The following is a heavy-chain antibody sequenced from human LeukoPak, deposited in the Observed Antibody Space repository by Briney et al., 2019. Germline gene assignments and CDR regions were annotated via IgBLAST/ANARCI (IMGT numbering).Heavy chain of an antibody. J-gene: IGHJ4*02. Sequence: GGSLRLSCLGSGFTLSWYGMNWVRQAPGRGLEYVSAISKNGGNTYYVDSVKGRFTISRDNSKNTLYLQMNSLRVEDTAVYFCVKDLSDRDVDYWGQGTLVTVSS. CDR2: ISKNGGNT. V-gene: IGHV3-64D*06. CDR3: VKDLSDRDVDY. D-gene: IGHD2-21*02. CDR1: GFTLSWYG.